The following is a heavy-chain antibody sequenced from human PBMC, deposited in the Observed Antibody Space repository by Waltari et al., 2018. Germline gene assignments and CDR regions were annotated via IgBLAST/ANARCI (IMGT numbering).Heavy chain of an antibody. J-gene: IGHJ4*02. CDR3: ARERGYSGDDRSGYFDY. CDR1: GYTFTGYY. CDR2: INPNSGGT. V-gene: IGHV1-2*06. Sequence: QVQLVQSGAEVKKPGASVKVSCKASGYTFTGYYMHWVRQAPGQGLEWMGRINPNSGGTKYAQKDQGRVTMTRETSISTGYMELSRLRSDDTAVYYCARERGYSGDDRSGYFDYWGQGTLVTVSS. D-gene: IGHD5-12*01.